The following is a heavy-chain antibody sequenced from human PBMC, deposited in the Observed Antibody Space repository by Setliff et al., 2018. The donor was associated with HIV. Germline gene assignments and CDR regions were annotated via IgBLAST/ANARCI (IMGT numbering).Heavy chain of an antibody. Sequence: LRLSCEASGFTFSTYSMNWVRQAPGKGLEWVSSISSSSRSKYYADSVKGRFTFSRDSSKNTLYLQMNSLRTEDTAVYYCARRFQYCSGGYCSEAFDFWGQGTLVTVSS. V-gene: IGHV3-21*01. CDR2: ISSSSRSK. J-gene: IGHJ4*02. D-gene: IGHD2-15*01. CDR3: ARRFQYCSGGYCSEAFDF. CDR1: GFTFSTYS.